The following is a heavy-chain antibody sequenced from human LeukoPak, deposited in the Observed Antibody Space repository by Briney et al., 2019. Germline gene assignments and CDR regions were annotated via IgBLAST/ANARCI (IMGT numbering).Heavy chain of an antibody. CDR3: ARGSQGGGNCTNGVRYMLRRNWFDP. D-gene: IGHD2-8*01. V-gene: IGHV1-2*02. Sequence: ASVKVSCKASGYTFTGYYMHWVRQAPGQGLEWMGWINPNSGGTNYAQKFQGRVTMTRDTSISTAYMELCRLRSDDTAVYYCARGSQGGGNCTNGVRYMLRRNWFDPWGQGTLVTVSS. CDR2: INPNSGGT. CDR1: GYTFTGYY. J-gene: IGHJ5*02.